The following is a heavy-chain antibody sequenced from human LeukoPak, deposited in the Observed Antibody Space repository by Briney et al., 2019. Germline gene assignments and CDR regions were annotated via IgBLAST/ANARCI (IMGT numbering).Heavy chain of an antibody. CDR1: GASISSSSYY. J-gene: IGHJ3*02. CDR2: IYYSGST. Sequence: SETLSLTCTVSGASISSSSYYWGWIRQPPGKGLEWIGSIYYSGSTYYNPSLKSRVTISADTSKNQFSLKLSSVTAADTAVYYCARGLSYEAFDIWGQGTMVTVSS. V-gene: IGHV4-39*02. CDR3: ARGLSYEAFDI.